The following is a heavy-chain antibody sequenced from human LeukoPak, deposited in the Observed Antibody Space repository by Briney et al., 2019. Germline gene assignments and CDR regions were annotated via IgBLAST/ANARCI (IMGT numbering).Heavy chain of an antibody. Sequence: GGSLRLSCAASGFTFSSYAMHWVRQAPGKGLEWVAVISYDGSNKYYADSVKGRFTISRDNSKNTLYLQMNSLRPEDTAVYYCARGAYSSSWLNFDYWGQGTLVTVSS. CDR2: ISYDGSNK. CDR1: GFTFSSYA. D-gene: IGHD6-13*01. CDR3: ARGAYSSSWLNFDY. J-gene: IGHJ4*02. V-gene: IGHV3-30*04.